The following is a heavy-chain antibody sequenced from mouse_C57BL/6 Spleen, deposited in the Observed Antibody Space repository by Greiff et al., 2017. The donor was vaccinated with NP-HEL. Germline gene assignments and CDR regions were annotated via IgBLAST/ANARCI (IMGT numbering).Heavy chain of an antibody. D-gene: IGHD1-1*01. CDR3: ARGGGYYGSNAY. CDR1: GYTFTSYW. CDR2: IYPSDSET. Sequence: QVQLKQPGAELVRPGSSVKLSCKASGYTFTSYWMDWVKQRPGQGLEWIGNIYPSDSETHYNQKFKDKATLTVDKSSSTAYMQLSSLTSEDSAVYYCARGGGYYGSNAYWGQGTLVTVSA. J-gene: IGHJ3*01. V-gene: IGHV1-61*01.